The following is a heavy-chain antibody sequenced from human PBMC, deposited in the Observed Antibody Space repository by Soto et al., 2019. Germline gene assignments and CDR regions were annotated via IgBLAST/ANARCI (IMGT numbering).Heavy chain of an antibody. V-gene: IGHV3-33*01. D-gene: IGHD2-15*01. Sequence: GGSLRLSCAASGFTITDYGMHWVRQAPGKGLEWLTVIWYDGSNKYYADSVRGRFTISGDNFMSTLYLEMHSPRAEDTAVYYCARGSGFSYGYYFDSWGQGTPVTVSS. CDR3: ARGSGFSYGYYFDS. CDR2: IWYDGSNK. CDR1: GFTITDYG. J-gene: IGHJ4*02.